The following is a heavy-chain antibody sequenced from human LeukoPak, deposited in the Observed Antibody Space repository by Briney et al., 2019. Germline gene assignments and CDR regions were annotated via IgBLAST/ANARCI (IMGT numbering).Heavy chain of an antibody. Sequence: GGSLRLSCAASGFTFSSYSMNWVRQVPGTGLEWASSITGSSDFMSYGASVKGRFTVSRDNAKNSIYLHMNSLRVEDTAVYYCARGLVPAAFDFWGQGTLVTVSS. CDR2: ITGSSDFM. V-gene: IGHV3-21*01. J-gene: IGHJ4*02. D-gene: IGHD2-2*01. CDR3: ARGLVPAAFDF. CDR1: GFTFSSYS.